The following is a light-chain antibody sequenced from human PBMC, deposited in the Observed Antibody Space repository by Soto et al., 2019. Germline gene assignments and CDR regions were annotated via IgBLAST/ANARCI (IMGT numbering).Light chain of an antibody. CDR2: EVS. CDR1: SSDVGGYNY. CDR3: SSYAGSNNLQL. Sequence: QSALTQPASVSGSPGQSITISCTGTSSDVGGYNYVSWYQQHPGKAPKVMIHEVSNRPSGVSNRFSGSKSGNTASLTISGLQAEDEADYYCSSYAGSNNLQLFGGGTKLTVL. J-gene: IGLJ2*01. V-gene: IGLV2-14*01.